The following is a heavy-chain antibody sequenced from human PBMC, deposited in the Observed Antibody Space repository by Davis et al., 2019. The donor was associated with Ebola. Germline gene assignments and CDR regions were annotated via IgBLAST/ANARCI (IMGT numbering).Heavy chain of an antibody. CDR3: AKDMGPDILTGTPVDY. CDR1: GFTFSSYW. D-gene: IGHD3-9*01. Sequence: GESLKISCAASGFTFSSYWMSWVRQAPGKGLEWVANIKQDGSEKYYVDSVKGRFTISRDNAKNSLYLQMNSLRAEDTALYYCAKDMGPDILTGTPVDYWGQGILVTVSS. CDR2: IKQDGSEK. J-gene: IGHJ4*02. V-gene: IGHV3-7*03.